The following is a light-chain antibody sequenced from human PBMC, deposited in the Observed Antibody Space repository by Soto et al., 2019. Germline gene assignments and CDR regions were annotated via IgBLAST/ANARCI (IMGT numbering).Light chain of an antibody. CDR1: QPIGTS. CDR3: QQGYNTFWT. CDR2: AAT. V-gene: IGKV1-39*01. Sequence: DIQMTQSPSSLSAFVGDSVTVTVRASQPIGTSLHWYQQKAGKDPKVLISAATKLQSGVPSRFTGGGSGTDFTLTISNLQPEDSATYYCQQGYNTFWTFGRGTKVDIK. J-gene: IGKJ1*01.